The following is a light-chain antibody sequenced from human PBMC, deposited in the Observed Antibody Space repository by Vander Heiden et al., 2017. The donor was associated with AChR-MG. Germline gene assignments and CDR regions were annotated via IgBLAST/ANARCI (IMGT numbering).Light chain of an antibody. CDR3: QAYDSSLSGSV. CDR2: GNS. J-gene: IGLJ2*01. V-gene: IGLV1-40*01. Sequence: QSVLTQPPSVSGAPGHRVTISCTGSSSNIGAGYDVHWYQQLPGTAPKRLIYGNSNRPSGVPDRFSGSKSGTSASLAITGLQAEDEADYYCQAYDSSLSGSVFGGGTKLTVL. CDR1: SSNIGAGYD.